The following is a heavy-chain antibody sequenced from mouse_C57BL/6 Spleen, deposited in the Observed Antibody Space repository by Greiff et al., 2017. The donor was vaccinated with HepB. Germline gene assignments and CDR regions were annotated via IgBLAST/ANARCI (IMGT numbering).Heavy chain of an antibody. CDR1: GYTFTSYW. CDR2: IYPSDSET. D-gene: IGHD1-1*01. J-gene: IGHJ3*01. V-gene: IGHV1-61*01. CDR3: ARGGCDYYGFAY. Sequence: QVQLQQPGAELVRPGSSVKLSCKASGYTFTSYWMDWVKQRPGQGLEWIGNIYPSDSETHYNQKFKDKATLTVDKSSSTAYMQLSSLTSADSAVFYCARGGCDYYGFAYWGQGTLVTVSA.